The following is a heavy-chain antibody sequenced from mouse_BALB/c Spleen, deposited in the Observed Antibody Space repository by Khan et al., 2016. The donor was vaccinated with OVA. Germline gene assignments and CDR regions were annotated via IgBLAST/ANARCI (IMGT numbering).Heavy chain of an antibody. V-gene: IGHV5-6*01. CDR1: GFTFSSYS. CDR3: ASHLTGSFAY. CDR2: ISSGDDYT. Sequence: EVELVESGGDLVKPGGSLKLSCAASGFTFSSYSMSWVRQTPDKRLEWVATISSGDDYTYYPDNVKGRFTISRDNAKNTLYLQMSSLKSEDTAMYYCASHLTGSFAYWGQGTLVTVSA. J-gene: IGHJ3*01. D-gene: IGHD4-1*01.